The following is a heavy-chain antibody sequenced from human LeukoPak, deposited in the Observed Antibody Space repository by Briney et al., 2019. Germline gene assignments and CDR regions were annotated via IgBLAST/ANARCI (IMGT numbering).Heavy chain of an antibody. CDR2: IGGRGGST. Sequence: GGSLRLSCAASGFTFSSYAMTWVRQAPGKGLEWVSAIGGRGGSTYYADSLEGRFTIARDNSKDMVYLQMNSLKVEDTAIYYCGKEGGAWGQGTKVTVSS. CDR1: GFTFSSYA. J-gene: IGHJ5*02. D-gene: IGHD3-16*01. CDR3: GKEGGA. V-gene: IGHV3-23*01.